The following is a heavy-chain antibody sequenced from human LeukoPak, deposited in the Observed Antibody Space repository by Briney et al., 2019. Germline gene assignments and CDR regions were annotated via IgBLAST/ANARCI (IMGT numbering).Heavy chain of an antibody. Sequence: ASVKVSCKASGYTFTSYGISWVRQAPGQGLEWMGWISAYNGNTNYAQKLQGRVTMTTDTSTSTAYMELRSLRSDDTAVYYCARYEYSGYDFRFGAFDIWGQGTMVTVSS. V-gene: IGHV1-18*01. CDR3: ARYEYSGYDFRFGAFDI. CDR2: ISAYNGNT. CDR1: GYTFTSYG. J-gene: IGHJ3*02. D-gene: IGHD5-12*01.